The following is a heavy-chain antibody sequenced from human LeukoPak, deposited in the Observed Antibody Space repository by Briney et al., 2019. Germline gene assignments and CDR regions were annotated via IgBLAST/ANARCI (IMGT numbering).Heavy chain of an antibody. Sequence: GGSLRLSCAASGFMFSSYWMSWVRQAPGKGLEWVANIKQDRSEKYYVDSVKGRFTVSRDNARNSLYLQMNSLSPEDTAVYYCARVKQRLVRLLGRDTTYNYYYYMDVWGRGTTVTVSS. CDR3: ARVKQRLVRLLGRDTTYNYYYYMDV. CDR2: IKQDRSEK. D-gene: IGHD6-13*01. CDR1: GFMFSSYW. V-gene: IGHV3-7*01. J-gene: IGHJ6*03.